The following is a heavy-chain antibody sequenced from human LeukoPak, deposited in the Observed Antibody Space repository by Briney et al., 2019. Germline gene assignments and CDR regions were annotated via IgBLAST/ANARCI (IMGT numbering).Heavy chain of an antibody. D-gene: IGHD6-13*01. CDR1: GFTFSSYA. CDR3: AKGVVDSSSWFDY. J-gene: IGHJ4*02. V-gene: IGHV3-23*01. CDR2: ISGSGGST. Sequence: GGSLRLSCAASGFTFSSYAMSWVRQAPGKGLEWVPGISGSGGSTYYADSAKGRFTISRDNSKNTLYLQMNSLRAEDTAVYYCAKGVVDSSSWFDYWGQGTLVTVSS.